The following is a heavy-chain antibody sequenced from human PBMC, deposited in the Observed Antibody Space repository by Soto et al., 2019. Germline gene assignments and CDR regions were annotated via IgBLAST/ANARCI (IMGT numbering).Heavy chain of an antibody. V-gene: IGHV1-69*01. Sequence: QLQLVQSGAEVKKPGSSVKVSCKASGGTFSSYAISWVRQAPGQGLEWMGGIIPIFGTANYAQKFQGRVTITADESTSTAYMELSSLRSEDTAVYYCARDWASVVMGGNWFDPWGQGTLVTVSS. J-gene: IGHJ5*02. CDR3: ARDWASVVMGGNWFDP. D-gene: IGHD2-15*01. CDR2: IIPIFGTA. CDR1: GGTFSSYA.